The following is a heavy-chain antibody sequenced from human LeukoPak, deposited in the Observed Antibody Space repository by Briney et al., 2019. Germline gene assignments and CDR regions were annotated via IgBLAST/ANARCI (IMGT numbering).Heavy chain of an antibody. CDR3: ARAAYYYDSSGYRP. CDR1: GFTFSDDY. J-gene: IGHJ5*02. CDR2: ISSSGSTI. D-gene: IGHD3-22*01. Sequence: GGSLRLSCAASGFTFSDDYMSWIRQAPGKGLEWVSYISSSGSTIYYADSVKGRFTISRDNAKNSLYLQMNSLRAEDTAVYYCARAAYYYDSSGYRPWGQGTLVTVSS. V-gene: IGHV3-11*01.